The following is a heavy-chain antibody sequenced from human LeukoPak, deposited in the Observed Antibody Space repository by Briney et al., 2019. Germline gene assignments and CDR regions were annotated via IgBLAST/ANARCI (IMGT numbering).Heavy chain of an antibody. CDR3: ARSPGKQQLVRPFDY. J-gene: IGHJ4*02. CDR2: ISYDGSNK. Sequence: PGGSLRLSCAASGFTFSSYAMHWVRQAPGKGLEWVAVISYDGSNKYYADSVKGRFTISRDNSKNTLYLQMNGLRAEDTAVYYCARSPGKQQLVRPFDYWGQGTLVTVSS. CDR1: GFTFSSYA. V-gene: IGHV3-30*04. D-gene: IGHD6-13*01.